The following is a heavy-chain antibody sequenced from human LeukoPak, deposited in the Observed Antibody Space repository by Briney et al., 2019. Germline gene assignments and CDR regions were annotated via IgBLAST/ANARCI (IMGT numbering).Heavy chain of an antibody. J-gene: IGHJ4*02. V-gene: IGHV3-30-3*01. CDR1: GFTFSSYA. Sequence: PGGSLRLSCAASGFTFSSYAMHWVRQAPGKGLEWVAVISYDGSNKYYADSVKGRFTISRDNSKNTLYLQMNSLRAEDTAVYYCARDHPTTRLLDYYDSSGYYMDYWGQGTLVTVSS. CDR2: ISYDGSNK. CDR3: ARDHPTTRLLDYYDSSGYYMDY. D-gene: IGHD3-22*01.